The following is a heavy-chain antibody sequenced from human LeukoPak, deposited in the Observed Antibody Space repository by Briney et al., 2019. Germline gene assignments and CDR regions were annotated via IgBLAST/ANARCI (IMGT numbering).Heavy chain of an antibody. CDR1: GFTFSDHY. Sequence: GGSLRLSCAASGFTFSDHYMSWIRQAPGKGLEWVSYISSSSSNIDYADSVKGRFTISRDNAKNSLYLQMNSLRAEDTAVYFCARAGRFGESFRDYYYYIDVWGKGTTVTVSS. J-gene: IGHJ6*03. CDR3: ARAGRFGESFRDYYYYIDV. CDR2: ISSSSSNI. V-gene: IGHV3-11*06. D-gene: IGHD3-10*01.